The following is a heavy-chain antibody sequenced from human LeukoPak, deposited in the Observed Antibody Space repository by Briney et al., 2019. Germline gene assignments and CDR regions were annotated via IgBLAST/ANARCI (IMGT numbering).Heavy chain of an antibody. D-gene: IGHD4-11*01. CDR1: GGSISSSSYY. CDR2: IYYSGST. CDR3: AREGDYPIFDY. Sequence: SETLSLTCTVSGGSISSSSYYWGWIRQPPGKGLEWIGSIYYSGSTYYNPSLKSRVTVSVDTSKNQFSLKLSSVTAADTAVYYCAREGDYPIFDYWGQGTLVTVSS. V-gene: IGHV4-39*07. J-gene: IGHJ4*02.